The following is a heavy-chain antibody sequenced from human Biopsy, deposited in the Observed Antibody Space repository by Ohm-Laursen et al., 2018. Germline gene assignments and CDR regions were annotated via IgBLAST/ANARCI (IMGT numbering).Heavy chain of an antibody. CDR3: ARRSNEYGGLYFPH. CDR2: ISYTGYT. Sequence: PSQTLSLTCNVSGGDINNYYWSWIRQPAGKGLEWIGHISYTGYTSYKSSLKSRVTISSDTSRKHFSLRLTSLAAADTAVYYCARRSNEYGGLYFPHWGQGTLVTVSS. J-gene: IGHJ1*01. D-gene: IGHD4-23*01. CDR1: GGDINNYY. V-gene: IGHV4-59*01.